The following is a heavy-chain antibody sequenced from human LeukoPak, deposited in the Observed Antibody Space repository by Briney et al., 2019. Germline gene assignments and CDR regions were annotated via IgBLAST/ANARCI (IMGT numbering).Heavy chain of an antibody. CDR3: ARDLGDGYNLGFN. V-gene: IGHV4-38-2*02. CDR2: IYHSGST. D-gene: IGHD5-24*01. J-gene: IGHJ4*02. Sequence: SETLSLTCTVSGYSISSGYYWGWIRQPPGKGLEWIGSIYHSGSTYYNPSLKSRVTISVDTSKNQFSLKLSSVTAADTAVYYCARDLGDGYNLGFNWGQGTLVTVSS. CDR1: GYSISSGYY.